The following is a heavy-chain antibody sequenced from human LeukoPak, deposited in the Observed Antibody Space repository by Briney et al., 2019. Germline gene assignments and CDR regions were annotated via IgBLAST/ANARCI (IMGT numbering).Heavy chain of an antibody. J-gene: IGHJ4*02. V-gene: IGHV3-21*01. Sequence: GGSLRLSCAASGFTFSSYSMNWVRQAPGKGLEWVSSISSSSSYIYYADSVKGRFTISRDNAKNSLYLQMNSLRAEDTAVYYCARDDGSGSYIYFDYWGQGTLVTVSS. CDR1: GFTFSSYS. CDR3: ARDDGSGSYIYFDY. D-gene: IGHD3-10*01. CDR2: ISSSSSYI.